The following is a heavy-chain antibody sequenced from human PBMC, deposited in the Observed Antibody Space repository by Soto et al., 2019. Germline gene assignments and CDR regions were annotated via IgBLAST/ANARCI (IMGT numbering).Heavy chain of an antibody. D-gene: IGHD2-2*01. J-gene: IGHJ6*01. CDR2: IKQDGSEK. Sequence: EVQLVESGGGLVQPGGSLRLSCAASGFTFSSYWMSWVRQAPGKGLEWVANIKQDGSEKYYVDSVKGRFTISRDNAKNSLYLQMNSLRAEDTAVYYCARDKFVAEVPAAAYYYYGMDVW. CDR3: ARDKFVAEVPAAAYYYYGMDV. CDR1: GFTFSSYW. V-gene: IGHV3-7*04.